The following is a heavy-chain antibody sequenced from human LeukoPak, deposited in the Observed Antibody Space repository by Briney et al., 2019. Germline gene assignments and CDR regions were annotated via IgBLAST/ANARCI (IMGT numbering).Heavy chain of an antibody. CDR3: ARGGYYGSGNDFRFDP. Sequence: SETLSLTCTVSGNSISSGDNYWSWIRQPAGKGLEWIGRIYTSGSTNYKPSLKSRVTISVDTSKNQFSLKLSSVTAADTAVYYCARGGYYGSGNDFRFDPWGQGTLVTVSS. CDR2: IYTSGST. CDR1: GNSISSGDNY. D-gene: IGHD3-10*01. V-gene: IGHV4-61*02. J-gene: IGHJ5*02.